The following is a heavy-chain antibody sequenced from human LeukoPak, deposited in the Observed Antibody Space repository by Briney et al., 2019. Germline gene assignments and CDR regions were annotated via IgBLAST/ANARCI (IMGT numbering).Heavy chain of an antibody. CDR3: ARRAFDYWYFDL. CDR1: EYSFPNYC. V-gene: IGHV5-51*01. Sequence: GESLKISCKHSEYSFPNYCIGWVRQMPGKGLEWMGIIYPDDSDTRYSPSFQGQVTISADKSISTAYLQWSSLKASDTAMYYCARRAFDYWYFDLWGRGTLVTVSS. CDR2: IYPDDSDT. D-gene: IGHD3-9*01. J-gene: IGHJ2*01.